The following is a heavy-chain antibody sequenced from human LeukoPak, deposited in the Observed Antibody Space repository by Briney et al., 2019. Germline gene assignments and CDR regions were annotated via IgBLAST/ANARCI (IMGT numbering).Heavy chain of an antibody. D-gene: IGHD3-3*01. Sequence: SETLSLTCTVSGGSISSSSYYWGWIRQPPGKGLEWIGSIYYSGSTYYNPSLKSRVTISVDTSKNQFSLKLSSVTAADTAVYFCANDFWSGYYNDAFDIWGQGTMVTVSS. J-gene: IGHJ3*02. V-gene: IGHV4-39*01. CDR1: GGSISSSSYY. CDR3: ANDFWSGYYNDAFDI. CDR2: IYYSGST.